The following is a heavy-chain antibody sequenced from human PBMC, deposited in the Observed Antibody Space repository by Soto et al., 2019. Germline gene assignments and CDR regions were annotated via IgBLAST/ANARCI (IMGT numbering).Heavy chain of an antibody. CDR1: GFTFSSYA. V-gene: IGHV3-23*01. CDR2: ISGSGGST. Sequence: EVQLLESGGGLVQPGGSLRLSCAASGFTFSSYAMSWVRQAPGKGLEWVSAISGSGGSTYYADSVKGRFTSSRDNSKNTRYLQMNSLRAEDTAVYYCAKELLWFGELNYWGQGTLVTVSS. CDR3: AKELLWFGELNY. D-gene: IGHD3-10*01. J-gene: IGHJ4*02.